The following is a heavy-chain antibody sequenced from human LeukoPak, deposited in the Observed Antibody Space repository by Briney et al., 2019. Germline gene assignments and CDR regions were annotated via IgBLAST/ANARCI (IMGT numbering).Heavy chain of an antibody. CDR2: IKPDGREK. CDR3: ATMASNVFEY. J-gene: IGHJ4*02. D-gene: IGHD5-24*01. V-gene: IGHV3-7*03. Sequence: GGSLRLTCEASGSTLSNYLITWVRQAPGKGLEWVANIKPDGREKYYMPSVRGRLTISRDSAKNSFYLQMNSLRAEDTAVYYCATMASNVFEYWGQGTLVTVSS. CDR1: GSTLSNYL.